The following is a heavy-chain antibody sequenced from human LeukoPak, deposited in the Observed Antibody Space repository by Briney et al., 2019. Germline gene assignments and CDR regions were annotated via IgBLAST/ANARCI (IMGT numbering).Heavy chain of an antibody. D-gene: IGHD3-16*01. CDR3: AKDSAGGPPPDY. CDR1: GFTFNGYA. J-gene: IGHJ4*02. Sequence: GGSLRLSCAASGFTFNGYAMSWVRQAPGKGLEWVSAISGSGGSTYYADSVKGRFTISRDNSKNTLYLQMNSLRAEDTAVYYCAKDSAGGPPPDYWGQGTLVTVSS. CDR2: ISGSGGST. V-gene: IGHV3-23*01.